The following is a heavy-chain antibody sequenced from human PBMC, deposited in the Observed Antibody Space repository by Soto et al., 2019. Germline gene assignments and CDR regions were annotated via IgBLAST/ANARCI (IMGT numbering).Heavy chain of an antibody. CDR2: ISGSYI. CDR1: GFIFSSYT. J-gene: IGHJ1*01. CDR3: ARDPLGSSGNEYFHQ. V-gene: IGHV3-21*01. D-gene: IGHD1-26*01. Sequence: EVQLVESGGSLVKPGGSLRLSCAVSGFIFSSYTMNWVRQAPGKGLEWVSSISGSYIYYADSVKGRFTISRDNAKNSLYLQMNSLRVEDTAVYYCARDPLGSSGNEYFHQWGQGTLVTVSS.